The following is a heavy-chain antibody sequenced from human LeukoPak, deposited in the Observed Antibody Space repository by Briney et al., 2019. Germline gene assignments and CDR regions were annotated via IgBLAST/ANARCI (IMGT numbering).Heavy chain of an antibody. J-gene: IGHJ4*02. CDR1: GGSFSGYY. D-gene: IGHD6-13*01. CDR3: ARGRGSSWPTIFDY. V-gene: IGHV4-34*01. CDR2: INHSGST. Sequence: SQTLSLTCAVYGGSFSGYYWSWIRQPPGKGLEWIGEINHSGSTNYNPSLKSRVTISVDTSKNQFSLKLSSVTAADTAVYYCARGRGSSWPTIFDYGGQEPLATVSS.